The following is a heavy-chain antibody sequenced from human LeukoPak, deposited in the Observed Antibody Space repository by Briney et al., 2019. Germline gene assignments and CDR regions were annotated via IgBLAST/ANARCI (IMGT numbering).Heavy chain of an antibody. D-gene: IGHD2-21*01. CDR1: GFSFGTYA. Sequence: PGGSLRLSCAASGFSFGTYAMTWIRKAPGKGMEWVANIKQDGSEKYYADSVKGRFTISRDNAKNSLYLQMNSLRAEDTAVYYCARLKGERSLFEYWGQGTLVTVSS. CDR2: IKQDGSEK. J-gene: IGHJ4*02. CDR3: ARLKGERSLFEY. V-gene: IGHV3-7*02.